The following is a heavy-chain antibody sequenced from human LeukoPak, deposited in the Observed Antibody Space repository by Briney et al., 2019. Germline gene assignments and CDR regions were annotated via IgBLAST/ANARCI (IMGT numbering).Heavy chain of an antibody. V-gene: IGHV3-15*01. CDR1: GFTFTNYG. CDR3: TTDDSPFYYYDSHPDY. D-gene: IGHD3-22*01. CDR2: IKSKTDGGTT. Sequence: GGSLRLSCAASGFTFTNYGIHWVRQAPGKGLEWVGRIKSKTDGGTTDYAAPVKGRFTISRDDSKNTLYLQMNSLKTEDTAVYYCTTDDSPFYYYDSHPDYWGQGTLVTVSS. J-gene: IGHJ4*02.